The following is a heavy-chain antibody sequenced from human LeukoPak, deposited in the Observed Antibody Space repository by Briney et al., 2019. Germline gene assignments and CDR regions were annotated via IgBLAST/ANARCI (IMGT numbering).Heavy chain of an antibody. CDR3: ARDQGATGDYYYYGMDV. Sequence: GGSLRLSCAASGFTVSSNYMSWVRQAPGKGLEWVSVIYSGGSTYYADSVKGRFTISRDNSKNTLYLQMNSLRAEDTAVYYCARDQGATGDYYYYGMDVWGQGTTVTVSS. V-gene: IGHV3-66*01. J-gene: IGHJ6*02. D-gene: IGHD1-26*01. CDR1: GFTVSSNY. CDR2: IYSGGST.